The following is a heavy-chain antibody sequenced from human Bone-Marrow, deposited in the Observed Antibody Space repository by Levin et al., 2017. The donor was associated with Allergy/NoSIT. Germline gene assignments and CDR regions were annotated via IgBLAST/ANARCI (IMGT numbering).Heavy chain of an antibody. CDR3: ARGEIGSSGLFDY. CDR1: GGTFSTYT. D-gene: IGHD6-19*01. J-gene: IGHJ4*02. CDR2: IMPIIGTA. Sequence: GGSLRLSCKASGGTFSTYTISWVRQAPGQGLEWMGGIMPIIGTANYAQKFQGRVTINADESTSTAYMELSSLRSEDTAVYYCARGEIGSSGLFDYWGQGTLVTVSS. V-gene: IGHV1-69*01.